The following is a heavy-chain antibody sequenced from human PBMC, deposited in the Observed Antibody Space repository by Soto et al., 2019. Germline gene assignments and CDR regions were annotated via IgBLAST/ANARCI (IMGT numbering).Heavy chain of an antibody. Sequence: ASVKVSCKASGGTFSSYAISWVRQAPGQGLEWMGWISAYNGNTNYAQKLQGRVTMTTDTSTSTAYMELRSLRSDDTAVYYCARLLPDIVVVPVASEGDAFDIWGQGTMVTVSS. CDR1: GGTFSSYA. D-gene: IGHD2-2*01. CDR2: ISAYNGNT. J-gene: IGHJ3*02. CDR3: ARLLPDIVVVPVASEGDAFDI. V-gene: IGHV1-18*01.